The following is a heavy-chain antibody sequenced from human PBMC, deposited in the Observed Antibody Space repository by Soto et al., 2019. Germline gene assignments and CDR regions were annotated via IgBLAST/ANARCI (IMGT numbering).Heavy chain of an antibody. D-gene: IGHD3-16*01. J-gene: IGHJ3*02. Sequence: APVKVSCKASGYSFAGFYIHWMRQAPGQGPEWVGSINSNSGATTYAQKFQDSVAMTREPSVSTAYMDLNRLTSDDTAIYYCAIIMTHSDSFDIWGQGTMVTVSS. CDR1: GYSFAGFY. CDR2: INSNSGAT. V-gene: IGHV1-2*04. CDR3: AIIMTHSDSFDI.